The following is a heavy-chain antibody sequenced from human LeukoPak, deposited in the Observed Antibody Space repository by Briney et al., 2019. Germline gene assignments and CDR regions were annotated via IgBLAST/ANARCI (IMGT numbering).Heavy chain of an antibody. CDR1: GFTFSSFA. D-gene: IGHD5-12*01. CDR2: ISGSGGST. V-gene: IGHV3-23*01. Sequence: GGSLRLSCAASGFTFSSFAMSWVRQAPGKGLEWVYAISGSGGSTYYADFVKRRFTISRDNSKHSLYGQVNSMSSEHTAVYFWAKDRGYSGYDPFDSWGQGTLVTVSS. CDR3: AKDRGYSGYDPFDS. J-gene: IGHJ4*02.